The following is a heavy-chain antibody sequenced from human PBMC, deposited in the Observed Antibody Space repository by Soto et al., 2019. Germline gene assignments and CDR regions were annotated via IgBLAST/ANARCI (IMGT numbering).Heavy chain of an antibody. CDR2: IISIFGTP. Sequence: GASVKVSCKAYGGTFAISVFNWVRQAPGQGLEWMGGIISIFGTPNYSQKFLGRVTITADKSTSTGYMELSNLRSDDTAIYYCARDLGSCYEPRHYWGHGPQLTVSS. CDR1: GGTFAISV. V-gene: IGHV1-69*06. J-gene: IGHJ4*01. D-gene: IGHD2-15*01. CDR3: ARDLGSCYEPRHY.